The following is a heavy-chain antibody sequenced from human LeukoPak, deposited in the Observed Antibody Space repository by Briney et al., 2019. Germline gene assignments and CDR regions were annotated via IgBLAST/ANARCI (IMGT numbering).Heavy chain of an antibody. CDR3: ARPSVTTRLYYYMDV. D-gene: IGHD4-17*01. CDR2: ISYDGSNK. J-gene: IGHJ6*03. CDR1: GFTFSSYA. Sequence: GGSLRLSCAASGFTFSSYAMHWVRQAPGEGLEWVAVISYDGSNKYYADSVKGRFTISRDNSKNTLYLQMNSLRAEDTAVYYCARPSVTTRLYYYMDVWGKGTTVTVSS. V-gene: IGHV3-30*04.